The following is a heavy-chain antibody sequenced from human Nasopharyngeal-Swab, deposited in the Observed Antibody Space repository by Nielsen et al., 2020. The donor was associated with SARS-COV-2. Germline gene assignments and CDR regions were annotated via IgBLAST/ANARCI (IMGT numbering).Heavy chain of an antibody. Sequence: ASVKVSCKASGYTFTSYYMYWVRQAPGQGLEWMGIINPSGGSTSYAQKFQGRVTMTRDTSTSTVYMELSSLRSEDTAVYYCARGDPNSSSSQDYYYGMDVWGQGTTVTVSS. J-gene: IGHJ6*02. CDR2: INPSGGST. V-gene: IGHV1-46*01. CDR1: GYTFTSYY. D-gene: IGHD6-6*01. CDR3: ARGDPNSSSSQDYYYGMDV.